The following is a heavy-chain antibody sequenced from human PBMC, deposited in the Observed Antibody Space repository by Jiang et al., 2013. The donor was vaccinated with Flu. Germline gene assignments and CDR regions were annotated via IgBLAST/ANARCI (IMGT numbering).Heavy chain of an antibody. Sequence: CKASGYTFTGYYMHWVRQAPGQGLEWMGRINPNSGGTNYAQKFQGRVTMTRDTSISTAYMELSRLRSDDTAVYYCARDRRDGYNSNFDYWGQGTLVTVSS. D-gene: IGHD5-24*01. J-gene: IGHJ4*02. CDR1: GYTFTGYY. CDR3: ARDRRDGYNSNFDY. V-gene: IGHV1-2*06. CDR2: INPNSGGT.